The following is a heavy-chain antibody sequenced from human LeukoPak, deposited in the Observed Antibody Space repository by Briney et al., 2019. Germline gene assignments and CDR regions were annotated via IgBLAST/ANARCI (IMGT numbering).Heavy chain of an antibody. Sequence: GASVKVSCKASGYTFTSYGISWVRQAPGQGLEWMGWISAYNGNTNYAQKLQGRVTMTTDTSTSTAYMELRSLRSDDTAVYYCARVVKDIAAAVYYFDYWGQGTLVTVSS. CDR1: GYTFTSYG. V-gene: IGHV1-18*01. CDR2: ISAYNGNT. D-gene: IGHD6-13*01. CDR3: ARVVKDIAAAVYYFDY. J-gene: IGHJ4*02.